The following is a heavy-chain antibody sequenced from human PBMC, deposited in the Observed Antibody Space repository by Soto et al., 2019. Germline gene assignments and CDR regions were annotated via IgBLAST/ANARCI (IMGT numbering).Heavy chain of an antibody. CDR2: SPPIFGTS. CDR1: GGTFSTYS. Sequence: QVKLVQSGAEVKKPGSSVKVSCKASGGTFSTYSISWVRQAPGQGLEWMGGSPPIFGTSKYAQNFQGRVTITADESTSTAYMELSSLGSDDTAVYYCARGGLYPKSSYYYGMDVWGQGTTVTVSS. V-gene: IGHV1-69*01. J-gene: IGHJ6*02. CDR3: ARGGLYPKSSYYYGMDV. D-gene: IGHD2-8*01.